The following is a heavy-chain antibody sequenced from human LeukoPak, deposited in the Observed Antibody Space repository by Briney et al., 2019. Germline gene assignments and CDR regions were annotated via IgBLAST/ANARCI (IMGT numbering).Heavy chain of an antibody. CDR2: ISYDGRNN. D-gene: IGHD2-2*02. V-gene: IGHV3-30*04. CDR1: GFTFSSYV. Sequence: GGSLRLSCAASGFTFSSYVMHWVRQAPGKGLEWVAFISYDGRNNYYAASEKGRITISRDNAKTTLYLQLNSLKPEDTAVYYCARGGEFQLLYGSDYWGQGTLVSVSS. CDR3: ARGGEFQLLYGSDY. J-gene: IGHJ4*02.